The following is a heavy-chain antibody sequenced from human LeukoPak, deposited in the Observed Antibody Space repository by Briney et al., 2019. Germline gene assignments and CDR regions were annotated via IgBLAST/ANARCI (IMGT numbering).Heavy chain of an antibody. CDR3: AREGDYYGSGSYYNVWFDP. CDR1: GGTFSNYA. CDR2: VIPIFGTA. Sequence: SVRVSCKASGGTFSNYAISWVRQAPGQGLEWMGGVIPIFGTANYAQKFQGRVTITADESTSTAYMELSSLRSEDTAVYYCAREGDYYGSGSYYNVWFDPWGQGTLVTVSS. J-gene: IGHJ5*02. D-gene: IGHD3-10*01. V-gene: IGHV1-69*01.